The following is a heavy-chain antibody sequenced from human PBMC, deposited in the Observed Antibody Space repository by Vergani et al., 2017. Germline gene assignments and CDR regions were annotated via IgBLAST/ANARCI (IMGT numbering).Heavy chain of an antibody. Sequence: EVQLVESGGGLVKPGGSLRLSCAASGFTFSSYSMNWVRQAPGKGLEWVSSISSSSSYIYYADSVKGRFTISRDNAKNSLYLQMNSLRAEDTAVYYCARESYYGSGSYYISVPIGMDVWGQGTTVTVSS. CDR3: ARESYYGSGSYYISVPIGMDV. CDR1: GFTFSSYS. V-gene: IGHV3-21*01. CDR2: ISSSSSYI. D-gene: IGHD3-10*01. J-gene: IGHJ6*02.